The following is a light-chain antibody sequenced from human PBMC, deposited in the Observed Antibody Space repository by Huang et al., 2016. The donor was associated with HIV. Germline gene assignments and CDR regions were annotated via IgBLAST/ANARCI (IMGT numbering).Light chain of an antibody. J-gene: IGKJ4*01. CDR3: QQRSNWRIT. Sequence: EIVLTQSPATLSLSPGERATLSCRASQSVSSYLAWYQQKPGQAPWLLIYDESNRATGIPARFSGSGSGTDFTLTISSLEPEDFAVYYCQQRSNWRITFGGGTKVEIK. V-gene: IGKV3-11*01. CDR2: DES. CDR1: QSVSSY.